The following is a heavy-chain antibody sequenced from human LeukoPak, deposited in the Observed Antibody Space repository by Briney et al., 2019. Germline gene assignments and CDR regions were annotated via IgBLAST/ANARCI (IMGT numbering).Heavy chain of an antibody. CDR2: ISSTSSYT. D-gene: IGHD6-13*01. Sequence: GGSLRLSCVVSGIPFSDYYMNWIRQAPGKGLEWISYISSTSSYTDYADSVKGRFTISRDNAQSALFLQMNSLRVEDTAVYYCAAGTAADYWGQGTRVAVSS. CDR3: AAGTAADY. V-gene: IGHV3-11*03. CDR1: GIPFSDYY. J-gene: IGHJ4*02.